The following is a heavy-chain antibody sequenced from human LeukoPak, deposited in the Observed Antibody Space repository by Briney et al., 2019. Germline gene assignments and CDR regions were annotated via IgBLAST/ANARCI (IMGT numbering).Heavy chain of an antibody. J-gene: IGHJ6*02. CDR1: GGTFSSYA. Sequence: SVKVSCKASGGTFSSYAISWVRQAPGQGLEWMGGIIPIFGTANYAQKFQGRVTITADESTSTAYMELSSLRPEDTAVYYCARDISGYCSGGSCYYYGMDVWGQGTTVTVSS. D-gene: IGHD2-15*01. V-gene: IGHV1-69*13. CDR3: ARDISGYCSGGSCYYYGMDV. CDR2: IIPIFGTA.